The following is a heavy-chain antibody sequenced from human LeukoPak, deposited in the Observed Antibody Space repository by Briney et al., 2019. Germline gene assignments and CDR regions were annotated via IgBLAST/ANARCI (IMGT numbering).Heavy chain of an antibody. Sequence: QSSETLSLTCTVSGGSISSYYWSWIRQPAGKGLEWIGRIYTSGSTNYNPSLKSRVTISVDTSKNQFSLKLSSVTAADTAVYYCARVGAYSGSYRGYYYYMDVWGKGTTVTVSS. CDR2: IYTSGST. CDR1: GGSISSYY. J-gene: IGHJ6*03. CDR3: ARVGAYSGSYRGYYYYMDV. D-gene: IGHD1-26*01. V-gene: IGHV4-4*07.